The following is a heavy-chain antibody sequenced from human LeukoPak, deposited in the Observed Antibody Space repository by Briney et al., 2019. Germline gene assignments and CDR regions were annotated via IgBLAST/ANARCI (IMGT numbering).Heavy chain of an antibody. CDR1: GGTFSSYA. Sequence: SVNVSCKASGGTFSSYAISWVRQAPGQGLEWMGEIIPIFGTANYAQKFQGRVTITTDESTSTAYMELSSLRSEDTAVYYCASTASSSIYYYYYMDVWGKGTTVTVSS. CDR3: ASTASSSIYYYYYMDV. V-gene: IGHV1-69*05. D-gene: IGHD6-6*01. CDR2: IIPIFGTA. J-gene: IGHJ6*03.